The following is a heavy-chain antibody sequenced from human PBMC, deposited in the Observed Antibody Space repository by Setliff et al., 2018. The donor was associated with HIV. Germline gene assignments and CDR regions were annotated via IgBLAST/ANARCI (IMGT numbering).Heavy chain of an antibody. V-gene: IGHV4-30-4*08. D-gene: IGHD2-15*01. Sequence: SETLSLTCTVSGGSISSGDYYWSWIRQPPGKGLGWIGSFYYSGSTYYNPSLKGRLTMSLDTSTNQFSLKLRSVTAADTAVYYCARDLGGPRNFDNWGQGTLVTVSS. J-gene: IGHJ4*02. CDR3: ARDLGGPRNFDN. CDR2: FYYSGST. CDR1: GGSISSGDYY.